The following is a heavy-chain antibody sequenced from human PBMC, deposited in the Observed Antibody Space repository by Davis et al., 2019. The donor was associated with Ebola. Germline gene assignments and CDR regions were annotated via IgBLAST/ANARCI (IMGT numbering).Heavy chain of an antibody. CDR1: GDSVSSNSVT. CDR2: TYYRSKWYN. CDR3: ARTISGTMDV. D-gene: IGHD3-10*01. J-gene: IGHJ6*02. Sequence: MPSETLSLTCAISGDSVSSNSVTWSWIRPSPSRGPEWLGRTYYRSKWYNDYALSVKSRITINPDTSKNQFSLQLNSVTPEDTAVYYCARTISGTMDVWGQGTTVTVSS. V-gene: IGHV6-1*01.